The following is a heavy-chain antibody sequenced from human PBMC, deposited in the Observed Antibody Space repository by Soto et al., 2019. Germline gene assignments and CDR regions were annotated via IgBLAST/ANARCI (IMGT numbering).Heavy chain of an antibody. J-gene: IGHJ4*02. CDR2: SNSDGSSI. V-gene: IGHV3-74*01. CDR1: GFTFSRYW. Sequence: EVQLVESGGDLVQPGEFLRLSCATSGFTFSRYWMHWVRQVPGKGLVWVSRSNSDGSSISYSDSVKGRFTISRDNAKNTLYLQMNSLRVEDSAVYYCARLPVDTVTSLDYWGQGTLVTVSS. CDR3: ARLPVDTVTSLDY. D-gene: IGHD5-18*01.